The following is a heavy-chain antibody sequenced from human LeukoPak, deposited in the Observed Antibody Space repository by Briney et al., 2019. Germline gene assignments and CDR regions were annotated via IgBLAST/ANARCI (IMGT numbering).Heavy chain of an antibody. D-gene: IGHD1-26*01. CDR2: VYYTGST. J-gene: IGHJ4*02. CDR3: ARERGGYYYFDY. Sequence: SETLSLTCTVSGDSISSVDYYWGWIRQSPGKGLEWIGYVYYTGSTYYNPSLKSRLTISVDTSKNQFSLRLHSVTAADTAVYYCARERGGYYYFDYWGQGTLVTVSS. CDR1: GDSISSVDYY. V-gene: IGHV4-30-4*08.